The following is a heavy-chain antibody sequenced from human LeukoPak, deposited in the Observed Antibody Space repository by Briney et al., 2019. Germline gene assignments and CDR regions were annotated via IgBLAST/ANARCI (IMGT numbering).Heavy chain of an antibody. CDR3: ARDKWEPRYAFDI. V-gene: IGHV4-34*01. J-gene: IGHJ3*02. D-gene: IGHD1-26*01. CDR2: INHSGST. Sequence: SETLSLTCAVYGGSFSGYYWSWIRQPPGKGLEWIGEINHSGSTNYNPSLKSRVTISVDKSKTRFSLKLSSLTAADTAVYYCARDKWEPRYAFDIWGQGTMVTVSS. CDR1: GGSFSGYY.